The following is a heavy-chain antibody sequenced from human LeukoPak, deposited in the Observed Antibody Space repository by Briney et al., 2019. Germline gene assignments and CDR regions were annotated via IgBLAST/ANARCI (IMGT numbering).Heavy chain of an antibody. J-gene: IGHJ3*02. D-gene: IGHD3-22*01. CDR1: GYTFTSYD. Sequence: ASVKVSCKASGYTFTSYDINWVRQATGQGLEWIGWMNPNSGNTGYAQKFQGRVTMTRNTSISTAYMELSSLRSEDTAVYYCARGSYYDSSGYYQNDAFDIWGQGTMVTVSS. V-gene: IGHV1-8*01. CDR2: MNPNSGNT. CDR3: ARGSYYDSSGYYQNDAFDI.